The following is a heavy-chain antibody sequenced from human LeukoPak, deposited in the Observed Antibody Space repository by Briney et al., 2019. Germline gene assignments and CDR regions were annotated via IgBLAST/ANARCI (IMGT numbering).Heavy chain of an antibody. CDR1: GVSISSHY. CDR2: IYNTGSA. D-gene: IGHD2/OR15-2a*01. CDR3: TRDVFFRAHNWFDP. J-gene: IGHJ5*02. V-gene: IGHV4-4*07. Sequence: SETLSLTCSVSGVSISSHYWAWIRQPAGKGLEWIGRIYNTGSANYNPSLKSRVSMSLDTSKNQFSLNPTSVTAADTAVYYCTRDVFFRAHNWFDPWGQGTLVTVSS.